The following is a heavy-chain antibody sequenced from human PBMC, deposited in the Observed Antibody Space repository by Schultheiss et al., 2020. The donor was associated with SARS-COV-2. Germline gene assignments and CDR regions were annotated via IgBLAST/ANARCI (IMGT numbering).Heavy chain of an antibody. CDR1: GGSFSGYY. D-gene: IGHD5-24*01. CDR3: ARDAQRDGYNYGWFDP. Sequence: SETLSLTCAVYGGSFSGYYWSWIRQPPGKGLEWIGEINHSGSTNYNPSLKSRVTISVDTSKNQFSLKLSSVTAADTAVYYCARDAQRDGYNYGWFDPWGQGTLVTVSS. CDR2: INHSGST. J-gene: IGHJ5*02. V-gene: IGHV4-34*01.